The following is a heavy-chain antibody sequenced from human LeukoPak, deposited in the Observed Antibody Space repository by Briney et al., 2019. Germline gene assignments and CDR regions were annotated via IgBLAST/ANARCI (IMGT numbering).Heavy chain of an antibody. D-gene: IGHD2-15*01. CDR2: IYYSGST. J-gene: IGHJ5*02. CDR3: ARGGSHLVVPDWFDP. CDR1: GGSISSGDYY. V-gene: IGHV4-30-4*08. Sequence: PSETLSLTCTVSGGSISSGDYYWSWIRQPPGKGLEWIGYIYYSGSTYYNPSLKSRVTISVDTSKNQFSLKLSSATAADTAVYYCARGGSHLVVPDWFDPWGQGTLVTVSS.